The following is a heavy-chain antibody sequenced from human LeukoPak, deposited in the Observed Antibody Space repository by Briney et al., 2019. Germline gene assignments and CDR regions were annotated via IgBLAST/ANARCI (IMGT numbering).Heavy chain of an antibody. J-gene: IGHJ6*03. Sequence: PGXSLRLSCAASGFTFSSYSMNWVRQAPGKGLEWVSSISSSSSYIYYADSVKGRFTISRDNAKNSLYLQMNSLRAEDTAVYYCARDTVAVVEYYMDVWGKGTTVTVSS. CDR2: ISSSSSYI. CDR3: ARDTVAVVEYYMDV. CDR1: GFTFSSYS. V-gene: IGHV3-21*01. D-gene: IGHD6-19*01.